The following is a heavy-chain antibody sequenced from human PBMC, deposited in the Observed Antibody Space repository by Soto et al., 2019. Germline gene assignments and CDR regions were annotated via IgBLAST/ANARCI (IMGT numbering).Heavy chain of an antibody. CDR1: GFTFSSYA. D-gene: IGHD6-6*01. CDR2: ISYDGSNK. CDR3: ARDVRSRIAARPVYGAFDI. V-gene: IGHV3-30*04. J-gene: IGHJ3*02. Sequence: GGSLRLSCAASGFTFSSYAMHWVRQAPGKGLEWVAVISYDGSNKYYADSVKGRFTISRDNSKNTLYLQMNSLRAEDTAVYYCARDVRSRIAARPVYGAFDIWGQGTMVTVSS.